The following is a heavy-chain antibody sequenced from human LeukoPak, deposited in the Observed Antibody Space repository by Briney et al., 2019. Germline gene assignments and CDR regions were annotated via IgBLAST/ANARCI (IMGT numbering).Heavy chain of an antibody. D-gene: IGHD2-15*01. V-gene: IGHV3-30*04. CDR1: GFTFSSYA. J-gene: IGHJ6*02. Sequence: GGSLRLSCAASGFTFSSYAMHWVRQAPGKGLEWVAAISYDGSNKYYADSVKGRFTISRDNSKNTLYLQMNSLRAEDTAVYYCARDFFDYGGSNCSGGSCYYYYGMDVWGQGTTVTVSS. CDR3: ARDFFDYGGSNCSGGSCYYYYGMDV. CDR2: ISYDGSNK.